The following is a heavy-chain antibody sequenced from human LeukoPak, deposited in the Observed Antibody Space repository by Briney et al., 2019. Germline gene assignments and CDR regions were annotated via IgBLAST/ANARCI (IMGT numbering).Heavy chain of an antibody. CDR1: GGSISSYY. CDR2: IYYSGST. V-gene: IGHV4-59*01. CDR3: AGDLEDKGWFDP. D-gene: IGHD3-3*01. J-gene: IGHJ5*02. Sequence: SETLSLTCTVSGGSISSYYWSWIRQPPGKGLEWIGYIYYSGSTNYNPSLKSRVTISVDTSKNQFSLKLSSVTAADTAVYYCAGDLEDKGWFDPWGQGTLVTVSS.